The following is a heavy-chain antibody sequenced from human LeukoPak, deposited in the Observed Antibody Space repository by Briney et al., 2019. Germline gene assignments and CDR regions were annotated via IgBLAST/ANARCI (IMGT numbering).Heavy chain of an antibody. CDR3: ARVQTQIQLWLLQKSIFDY. J-gene: IGHJ4*02. Sequence: ASVKVSCKTSGYTFTDYYMHWVRQAPGQGLEWMGWINPNSGGTNYAQKFQGRVTMTRDTSISTAYMELSRLRSDDTAVYYCARVQTQIQLWLLQKSIFDYWGQGTLVTVSS. CDR1: GYTFTDYY. D-gene: IGHD5-18*01. V-gene: IGHV1-2*02. CDR2: INPNSGGT.